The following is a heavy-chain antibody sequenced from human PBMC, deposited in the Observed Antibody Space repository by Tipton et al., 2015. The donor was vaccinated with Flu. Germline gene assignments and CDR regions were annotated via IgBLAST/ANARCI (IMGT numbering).Heavy chain of an antibody. J-gene: IGHJ4*02. CDR2: IYPSGTT. CDR3: ARLSYYDVDLKNFYFDY. CDR1: SGSIRSTNYF. D-gene: IGHD3-10*02. Sequence: TLSLTCTVSSGSIRSTNYFCAWIRQPPGKRLELIGSIYPSGTTYSNPSLKSRVIISVDTSKNQFSLMLKSVTAADTAVYYCARLSYYDVDLKNFYFDYWGQGALVTVSS. V-gene: IGHV4-39*01.